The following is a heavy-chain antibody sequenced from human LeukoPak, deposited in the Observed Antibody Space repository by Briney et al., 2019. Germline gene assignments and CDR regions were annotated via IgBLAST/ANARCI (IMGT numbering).Heavy chain of an antibody. CDR3: AKDIHPGLDSGASCCFDY. D-gene: IGHD3-22*01. V-gene: IGHV1-18*01. CDR2: VSGYNGNK. Sequence: ASVKVSCKTSGYTFFRHGITWVRQAPGQGLEWMGWVSGYNGNKNYAQNVQGRVTMTTDTSTNTAYMELRSLRSDDTAVYYCAKDIHPGLDSGASCCFDYWGQGTPVTVSS. J-gene: IGHJ4*02. CDR1: GYTFFRHG.